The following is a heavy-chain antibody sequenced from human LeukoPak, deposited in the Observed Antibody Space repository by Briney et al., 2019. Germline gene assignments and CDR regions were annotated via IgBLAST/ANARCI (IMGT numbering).Heavy chain of an antibody. Sequence: GGSLRLSCAASGFTFSSYAMSWVRQAPGKGLEWVSAISGSGGSTYYADSVKGRFTISRDSSKNTLYLQMNSLRAEDTAVYYCAYYSGYTLFDYWGQGTLVTVSS. CDR3: AYYSGYTLFDY. CDR1: GFTFSSYA. CDR2: ISGSGGST. J-gene: IGHJ4*02. D-gene: IGHD5-12*01. V-gene: IGHV3-23*01.